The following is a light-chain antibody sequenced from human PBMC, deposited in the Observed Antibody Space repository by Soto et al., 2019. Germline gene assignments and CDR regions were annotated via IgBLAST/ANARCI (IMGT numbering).Light chain of an antibody. CDR3: SSYTSSSPVV. CDR2: DVS. Sequence: QPASVSGSPGQSITISCTGTSSDVGGYNYVSWYQQHPGKAPKLMIYDVSNRPSGVSNRFSGSKSGNTASLTISGLQAEDEADYYCSSYTSSSPVVFGGGTKLTVL. J-gene: IGLJ2*01. V-gene: IGLV2-14*01. CDR1: SSDVGGYNY.